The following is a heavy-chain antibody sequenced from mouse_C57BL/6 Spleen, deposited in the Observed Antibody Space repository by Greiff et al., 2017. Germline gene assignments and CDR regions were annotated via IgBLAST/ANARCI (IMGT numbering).Heavy chain of an antibody. V-gene: IGHV10-1*01. D-gene: IGHD2-3*01. Sequence: EVQRVESGGGLVQPKGSLKLSCAASGFSFNTYAMNWVRQAPGKGLEWVARIRSKSNNYATYYADSVKDRFTISRDDSESMHYLQMNNLKTEDTAKYYGVRHCDGYYHGWYFGGRGTGATVTVFS. CDR2: IRSKSNNYAT. CDR1: GFSFNTYA. J-gene: IGHJ1*03. CDR3: VRHCDGYYHGWYFGG.